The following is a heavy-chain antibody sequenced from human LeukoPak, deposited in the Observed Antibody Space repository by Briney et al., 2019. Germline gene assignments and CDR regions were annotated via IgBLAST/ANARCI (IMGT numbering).Heavy chain of an antibody. Sequence: PGRSLRLSCAASGFTFIKAWMSWVRQAPGKGLEWVGRVKSKSDGGTIDYAAPVKGRFTISRDDSKNTLYLQMNSLKTEDTAVYYCTTRNAGYDSIDYRGQGTLVTVSS. CDR1: GFTFIKAW. CDR2: VKSKSDGGTI. J-gene: IGHJ4*02. CDR3: TTRNAGYDSIDY. D-gene: IGHD2-2*01. V-gene: IGHV3-15*01.